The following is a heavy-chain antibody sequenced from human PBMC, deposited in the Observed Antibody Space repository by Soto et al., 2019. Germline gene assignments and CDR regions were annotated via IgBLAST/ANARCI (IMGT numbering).Heavy chain of an antibody. CDR1: GFTFSSYG. V-gene: IGHV3-30*18. D-gene: IGHD3-16*01. J-gene: IGHJ4*02. CDR3: EKDLAATYNFDY. Sequence: QVQLVESGGGVVQPGRSLRLSCAASGFTFSSYGMHWVRQAPGKGLEWVAVISYDGSNKYYADSVKGRFTISRDNSKNTLYLQMNSLRAEDTAVYYCEKDLAATYNFDYWGQGTLVTVSS. CDR2: ISYDGSNK.